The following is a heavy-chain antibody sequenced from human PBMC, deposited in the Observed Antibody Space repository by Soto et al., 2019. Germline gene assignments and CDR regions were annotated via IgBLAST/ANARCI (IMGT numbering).Heavy chain of an antibody. CDR3: ARDTMDSYYYGMDV. CDR1: GGSVNSGSYY. Sequence: QVQLQESGPGLVKPSETLSLTCTVSGGSVNSGSYYWSWIRQPPGKVLEWLGYIYYSGITNYIPSLKIRGTFSVATSKNQSCLKLRSVTAADTGVYFCARDTMDSYYYGMDVWGQGTTVTVSS. D-gene: IGHD2-2*01. J-gene: IGHJ6*02. CDR2: IYYSGIT. V-gene: IGHV4-61*01.